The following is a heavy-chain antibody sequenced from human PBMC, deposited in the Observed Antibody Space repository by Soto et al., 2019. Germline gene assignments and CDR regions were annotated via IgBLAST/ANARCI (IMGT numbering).Heavy chain of an antibody. CDR2: FDPEDGEI. D-gene: IGHD1-1*01. CDR3: AAGGTRWLHSPFDY. V-gene: IGHV1-24*01. Sequence: QVHLVQSGTEVKKPGASVKVSCKVSGHTLTEFSMHWVRQAPGKGLEWMGGFDPEDGEIIYAQKFQGRVTMPEDPSTASAYMELSSLRSEDTAVYYCAAGGTRWLHSPFDYWGQGTLLTVSS. CDR1: GHTLTEFS. J-gene: IGHJ4*02.